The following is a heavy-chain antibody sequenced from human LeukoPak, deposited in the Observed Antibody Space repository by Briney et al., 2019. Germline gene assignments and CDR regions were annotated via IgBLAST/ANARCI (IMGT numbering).Heavy chain of an antibody. CDR3: ARMVVTDPEYQLVDV. Sequence: SVKVSCKASGYTFTSYAISWVRQAPGQGLEWMGGIIPIFGTANYAQKFQGRVTITADESTSTAYMELSSLRSEDTAVYYCARMVVTDPEYQLVDVWGQGTTVTVSS. J-gene: IGHJ6*02. CDR2: IIPIFGTA. CDR1: GYTFTSYA. D-gene: IGHD2-2*01. V-gene: IGHV1-69*13.